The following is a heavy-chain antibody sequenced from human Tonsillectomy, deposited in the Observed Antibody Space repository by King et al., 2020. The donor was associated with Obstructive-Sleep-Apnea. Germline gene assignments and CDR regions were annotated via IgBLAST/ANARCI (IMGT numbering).Heavy chain of an antibody. CDR2: IYYRGST. J-gene: IGHJ5*02. CDR1: GGSISSYY. CDR3: ARHVFRNAWFDP. V-gene: IGHV4-59*08. D-gene: IGHD3-3*01. Sequence: VQLQESGPGLVKPSETLSLTCTVSGGSISSYYWSWIRQPPGKGLEWIGYIYYRGSTNYNPSLKSRVTISVDTSKHQFSLKLSSVTAADTAVYYCARHVFRNAWFDPWGQGTLVTVSS.